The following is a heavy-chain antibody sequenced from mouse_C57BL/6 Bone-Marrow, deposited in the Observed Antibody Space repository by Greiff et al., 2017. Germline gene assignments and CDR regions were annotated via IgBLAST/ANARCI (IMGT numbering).Heavy chain of an antibody. Sequence: EVQLQESGGGLVQPGESLKLSCESNEYDFPSHDMSWVRQTPEQRLELVAAINSDGGCTYYPDTMERRFTISRDNTKKTLYLHMSSLRSEDTALXNCARQRVDYWGQGTTVTVAS. V-gene: IGHV5-2*01. J-gene: IGHJ2*01. CDR3: ARQRVDY. CDR2: INSDGGCT. CDR1: EYDFPSHD.